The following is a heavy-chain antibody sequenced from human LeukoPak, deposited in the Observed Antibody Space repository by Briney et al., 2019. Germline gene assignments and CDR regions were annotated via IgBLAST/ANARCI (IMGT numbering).Heavy chain of an antibody. V-gene: IGHV4-34*01. CDR2: INHSGST. Sequence: MAGGSLRLSCAASGFTFSKYWMSWIRQPPGKGLEWIGEINHSGSTNYNPSLKSRVTISVDTSKNQFSLKLSSVTAADTAVYYCARRVATIARLEYNWFDPWGQGTLVTVSS. CDR1: GFTFSKYW. D-gene: IGHD5-24*01. J-gene: IGHJ5*02. CDR3: ARRVATIARLEYNWFDP.